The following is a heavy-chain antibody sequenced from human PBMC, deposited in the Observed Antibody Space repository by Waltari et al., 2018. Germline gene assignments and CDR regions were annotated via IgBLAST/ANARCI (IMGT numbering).Heavy chain of an antibody. J-gene: IGHJ3*02. D-gene: IGHD3-9*01. V-gene: IGHV4-39*07. Sequence: QLQLQESGPGLVKPSETLSLTCTVSGGPISSRSYYWGWIRQTPGKGREWIGSIYYSGSTYYNPSLKSRVTISVDTSKNQFSLKLSSVTAADTAVYYCARHQRERYFDWLLSDDAFDIWGQGTMVTVSS. CDR1: GGPISSRSYY. CDR2: IYYSGST. CDR3: ARHQRERYFDWLLSDDAFDI.